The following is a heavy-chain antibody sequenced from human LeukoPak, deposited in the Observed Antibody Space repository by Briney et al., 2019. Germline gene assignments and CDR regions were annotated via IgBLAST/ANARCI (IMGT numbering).Heavy chain of an antibody. CDR1: GFTFGDYA. J-gene: IGHJ3*02. V-gene: IGHV3-49*03. CDR2: IRSKAYGGTT. CDR3: TREYTLLAFDI. D-gene: IGHD2-2*02. Sequence: TGGSLSLSCTASGFTFGDYAMSWFRQAPGKGLEWVGFIRSKAYGGTTEYAASVKGRFTISRDDSKSIAYLQMNSLKTEDTAVYYCTREYTLLAFDIWGQGTMVTVSS.